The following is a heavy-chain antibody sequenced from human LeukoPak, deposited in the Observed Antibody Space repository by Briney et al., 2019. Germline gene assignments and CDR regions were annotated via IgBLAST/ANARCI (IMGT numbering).Heavy chain of an antibody. CDR1: GYTFTSYG. Sequence: ASVKVSCKASGYTFTSYGISWVRQAPGQGLEWMGWISAYNGNTNYAQKLQGRVTMTTDTSTSTAYMELRSLRSDDTAVYYCAGGVAAAGTGKYYYYGMDVWGNGTTVTVSS. V-gene: IGHV1-18*04. D-gene: IGHD6-13*01. J-gene: IGHJ6*04. CDR2: ISAYNGNT. CDR3: AGGVAAAGTGKYYYYGMDV.